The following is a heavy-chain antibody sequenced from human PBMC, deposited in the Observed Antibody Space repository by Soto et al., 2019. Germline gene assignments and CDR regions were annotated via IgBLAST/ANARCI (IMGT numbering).Heavy chain of an antibody. Sequence: QVQLQESGPGLVKPSQTLSLTCTVSGGSISSGGYYWSWIRQHPGKGLEWIGYIYYSGSTYYNPSLKSRVTISVDTSKIQFSLKLSSVTAADAAVYDCARSGIVGATSYWYFDLWGRGTLVTVSS. CDR2: IYYSGST. CDR3: ARSGIVGATSYWYFDL. CDR1: GGSISSGGYY. J-gene: IGHJ2*01. V-gene: IGHV4-31*03. D-gene: IGHD1-26*01.